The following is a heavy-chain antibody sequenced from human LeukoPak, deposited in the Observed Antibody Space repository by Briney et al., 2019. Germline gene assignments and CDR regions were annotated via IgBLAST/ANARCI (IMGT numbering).Heavy chain of an antibody. CDR3: ARHVDTAVGYFDY. V-gene: IGHV4-31*03. Sequence: PSQTLSLTCTVSGGSISSGGYYLRWIRQHPGKGLEWIGYIYYSGSTYYNPSLKSRVTISVDTSKDQFSLKLSSVTAADTAVYYCARHVDTAVGYFDYWGQGTLVTVSS. CDR2: IYYSGST. J-gene: IGHJ4*02. D-gene: IGHD5-18*01. CDR1: GGSISSGGYY.